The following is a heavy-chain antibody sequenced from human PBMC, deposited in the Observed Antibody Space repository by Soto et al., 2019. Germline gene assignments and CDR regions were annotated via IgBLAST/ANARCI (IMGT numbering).Heavy chain of an antibody. V-gene: IGHV4-39*01. Sequence: QLQLQESGPGLVKPSETLSLTCTVSGGSISSSSYYWGWIRQPPGKGLEWIGSIYYSGSTYYNPSLKSRVTISVDTSKTQFSLKLSSVTAADTAVYYCATLWFGELLPYNWFDPWGQGTLVTVSS. CDR3: ATLWFGELLPYNWFDP. CDR2: IYYSGST. CDR1: GGSISSSSYY. J-gene: IGHJ5*02. D-gene: IGHD3-10*01.